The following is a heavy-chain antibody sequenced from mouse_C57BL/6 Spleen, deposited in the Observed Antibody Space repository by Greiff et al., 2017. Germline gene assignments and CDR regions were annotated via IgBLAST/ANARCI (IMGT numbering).Heavy chain of an antibody. CDR1: GYSITSGYY. D-gene: IGHD4-1*01. Sequence: ESGPGLVKPSQSLSLTCSVTGYSITSGYYWNWIRQFPGNKLEWMGYISYDGSNNYNPSLKNRISITRDTSKNQFFLKLNSVTTEDTATYYCARPLGPAWFAYWGQGTLVTVSA. V-gene: IGHV3-6*01. CDR3: ARPLGPAWFAY. CDR2: ISYDGSN. J-gene: IGHJ3*01.